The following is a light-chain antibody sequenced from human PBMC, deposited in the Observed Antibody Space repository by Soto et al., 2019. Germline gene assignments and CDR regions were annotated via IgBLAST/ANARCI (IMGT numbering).Light chain of an antibody. J-gene: IGLJ3*02. CDR2: NTD. CDR1: SGSVSSTSY. CDR3: VLYLGSGISV. V-gene: IGLV8-61*01. Sequence: TVVTQEPSLSVSPGGTVTLTCGLTSGSVSSTSYPSWYQQTPGQPPRTLIYNTDTRSSGVPDRFSGSILGNKAALTITGAQADDECDYYCVLYLGSGISVFGGGTQLTVL.